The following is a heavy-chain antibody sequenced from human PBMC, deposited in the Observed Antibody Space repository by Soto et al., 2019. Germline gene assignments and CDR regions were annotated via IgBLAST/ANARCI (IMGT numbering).Heavy chain of an antibody. J-gene: IGHJ4*02. V-gene: IGHV3-23*01. CDR2: ISGSGGST. CDR1: GFTFSSYA. D-gene: IGHD3-10*01. Sequence: GGSLRLSCAASGFTFSSYAMSWVRQAPGKGLEWVSAISGSGGSTYYADSGKGRFTIARDNSKNTLYLQMNSLRAEDTAVYYCAKDQPTTSSLWFLEFSSGIDYWGQGTLVTVSS. CDR3: AKDQPTTSSLWFLEFSSGIDY.